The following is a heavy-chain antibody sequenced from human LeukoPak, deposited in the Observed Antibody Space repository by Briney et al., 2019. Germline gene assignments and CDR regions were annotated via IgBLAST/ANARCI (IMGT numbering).Heavy chain of an antibody. J-gene: IGHJ4*02. Sequence: SETLSLTCTVSGGSISSSSYYWGWIRQPPGKGLEWNGSIYYSGSTYYNPSLRSRVTISVDTSKNQFSLKLSSVTAADTAVYYCARDGSVATIWAYFEYWGQGTLVTVSS. D-gene: IGHD5-12*01. CDR2: IYYSGST. CDR3: ARDGSVATIWAYFEY. CDR1: GGSISSSSYY. V-gene: IGHV4-39*07.